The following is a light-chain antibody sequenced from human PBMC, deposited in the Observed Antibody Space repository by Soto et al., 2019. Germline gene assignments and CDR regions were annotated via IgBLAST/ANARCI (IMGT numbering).Light chain of an antibody. J-gene: IGLJ3*02. CDR1: SSDVGGYNY. Sequence: QSALTQPASMSGSPGQSITISCTGTSSDVGGYNYVSWYQQHPGKAPKLMIYEVSHRPSGVSDRFSGSKSGNTASLTISGLQDEDEADYYCSSYTTSTTLVVFGGGTKLTVL. CDR2: EVS. V-gene: IGLV2-14*01. CDR3: SSYTTSTTLVV.